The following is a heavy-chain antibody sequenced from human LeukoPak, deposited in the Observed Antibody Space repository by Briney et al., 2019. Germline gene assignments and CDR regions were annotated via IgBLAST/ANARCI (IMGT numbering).Heavy chain of an antibody. Sequence: VASVKVSCKASGGNFRNYGFHWVRQSPGQGLEWMGGMLPIFGTANYAQKFQGRVTITADESSNTASLDLSSLTSEDTAVYYCATDPNPYSSTSGYFDFWGQGTLVTVSS. V-gene: IGHV1-69*13. J-gene: IGHJ4*02. D-gene: IGHD6-6*01. CDR1: GGNFRNYG. CDR3: ATDPNPYSSTSGYFDF. CDR2: MLPIFGTA.